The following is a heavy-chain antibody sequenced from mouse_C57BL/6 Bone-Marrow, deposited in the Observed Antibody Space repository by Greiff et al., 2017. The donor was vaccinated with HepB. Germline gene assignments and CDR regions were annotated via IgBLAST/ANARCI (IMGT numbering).Heavy chain of an antibody. J-gene: IGHJ3*01. D-gene: IGHD1-1*02. Sequence: EVQRVESGGGLVKPGGSLKLSCAASGFTFSSYAMSWVRQTPEKRLEWVATISDGGSYTYYPDNVKGRFTISRDNAKNNPYLQMSHLKSEDTAMYYCARETMVGFAYWGQGTLVTVSA. V-gene: IGHV5-4*01. CDR1: GFTFSSYA. CDR2: ISDGGSYT. CDR3: ARETMVGFAY.